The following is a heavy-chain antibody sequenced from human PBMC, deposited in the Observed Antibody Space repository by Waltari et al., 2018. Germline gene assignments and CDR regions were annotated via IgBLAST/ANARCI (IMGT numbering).Heavy chain of an antibody. CDR3: AKSKSSSWYGYYYGMDV. V-gene: IGHV3-23*01. D-gene: IGHD6-13*01. CDR2: ISGSGGST. J-gene: IGHJ6*02. Sequence: EVQLLESGGGLVQPGGSLRLSCAASGFTFSSYAMSWVRQAPGKGLEWVSAISGSGGSTYYADSVKGRFTISRDNSKNTLYLQMNSLRAEDTAVYYCAKSKSSSWYGYYYGMDVWGQGTTVTVSS. CDR1: GFTFSSYA.